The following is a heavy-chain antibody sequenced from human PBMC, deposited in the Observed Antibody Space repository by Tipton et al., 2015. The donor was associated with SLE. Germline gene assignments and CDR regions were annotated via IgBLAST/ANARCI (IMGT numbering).Heavy chain of an antibody. CDR2: ISYDGSKK. V-gene: IGHV3-30*03. CDR1: GFIFSHYG. CDR3: ARHSSYCGGDCYFDY. D-gene: IGHD2-21*01. J-gene: IGHJ4*02. Sequence: RSLRLSCAASGFIFSHYGMHWVRQAPGKGLEWVAVISYDGSKKYYADSVKGRFTISRDNSKNTLFLQMNSLRAEDTAVYYCARHSSYCGGDCYFDYWGQGTLVTVSS.